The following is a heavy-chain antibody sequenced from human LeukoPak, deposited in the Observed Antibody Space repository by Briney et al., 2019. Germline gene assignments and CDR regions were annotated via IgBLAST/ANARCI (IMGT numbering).Heavy chain of an antibody. CDR1: GGSISSYY. D-gene: IGHD1-14*01. J-gene: IGHJ6*02. Sequence: SETLSLTCTVSGGSISSYYWSWIRQPPGKGLEWIGYIYYSGSTNYNPSLKSRVTISVDTSKNQFSLKLSSVTAADTAMYYCVAGYYYYGTDVWGQGTTVTVSS. CDR3: VAGYYYYGTDV. CDR2: IYYSGST. V-gene: IGHV4-59*01.